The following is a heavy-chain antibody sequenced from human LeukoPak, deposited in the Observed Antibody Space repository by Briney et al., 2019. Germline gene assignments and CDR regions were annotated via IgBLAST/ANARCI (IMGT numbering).Heavy chain of an antibody. CDR3: ARDVQIAAHDAFDI. D-gene: IGHD6-13*01. CDR1: GYTFTSYS. CDR2: ISAYNGNT. Sequence: ASVKVSCKASGYTFTSYSISWVRQAPGQGLEWMGWISAYNGNTNYAQKLQGRVTMTTDTSTSTAYMELRSLRSDDTAVYYCARDVQIAAHDAFDIWGQGTMVTVSS. V-gene: IGHV1-18*01. J-gene: IGHJ3*02.